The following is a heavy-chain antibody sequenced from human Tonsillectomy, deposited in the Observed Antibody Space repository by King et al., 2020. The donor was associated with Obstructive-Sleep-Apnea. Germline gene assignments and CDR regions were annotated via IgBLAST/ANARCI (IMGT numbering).Heavy chain of an antibody. CDR3: VRGNYDILTGYYGPLDH. CDR1: GYTFTNYG. Sequence: QLVQSGGEVKKPGASVKVSCKASGYTFTNYGISWVRQAPGQGLEWMGSIGAHNGNTNYVQKFQGRVSMTTDTSTSTAYMELRSLRSDDTAVYYCVRGNYDILTGYYGPLDHWGQETLVTVSS. J-gene: IGHJ4*02. V-gene: IGHV1-18*01. D-gene: IGHD3-9*01. CDR2: IGAHNGNT.